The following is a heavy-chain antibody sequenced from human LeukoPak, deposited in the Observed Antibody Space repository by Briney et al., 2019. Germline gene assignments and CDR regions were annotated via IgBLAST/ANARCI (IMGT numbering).Heavy chain of an antibody. J-gene: IGHJ6*04. CDR1: RFTFSSYG. V-gene: IGHV3-48*03. Sequence: PGGSLRLSCAAARFTFSSYGMSWVRQAPGKGLEWVSYISSIGSEIYYADSVKGRVTISRDNAKNSLYLQMNSLRDEDTAVYYCAELGITMIGGVWGKGTTVTISS. D-gene: IGHD3-10*02. CDR3: AELGITMIGGV. CDR2: ISSIGSEI.